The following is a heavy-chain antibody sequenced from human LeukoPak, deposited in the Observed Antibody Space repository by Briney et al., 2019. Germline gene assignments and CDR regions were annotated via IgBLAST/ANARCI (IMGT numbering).Heavy chain of an antibody. CDR3: ARDLEWLVEGWWFDP. Sequence: ASVKVSCKASGYTFIAYYMHWVRQAPGQGLEWMGWINPNSGGTSYAQKFQGRVTMTRDTSISTAYMDLRSLRSDDTAVYYCARDLEWLVEGWWFDPWGQGTLVTVSS. V-gene: IGHV1-2*02. D-gene: IGHD6-19*01. CDR2: INPNSGGT. J-gene: IGHJ5*02. CDR1: GYTFIAYY.